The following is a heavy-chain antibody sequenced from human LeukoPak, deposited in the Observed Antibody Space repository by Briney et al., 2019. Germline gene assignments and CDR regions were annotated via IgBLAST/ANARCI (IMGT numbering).Heavy chain of an antibody. D-gene: IGHD1-14*01. CDR2: ISGSGGST. V-gene: IGHV3-23*01. CDR1: GFTFSSYA. Sequence: PGGSLRLSCAASGFTFSSYAMSWVRQAPGKGLEWVSAISGSGGSTAYADSVKGRFTISRDNSKTTLYLQMNGLRAEDTAVYYCATWNHGDTWGQGTLVTVSS. CDR3: ATWNHGDT. J-gene: IGHJ4*02.